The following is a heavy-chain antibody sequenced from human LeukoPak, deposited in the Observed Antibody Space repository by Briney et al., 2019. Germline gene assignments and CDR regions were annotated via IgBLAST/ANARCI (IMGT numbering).Heavy chain of an antibody. D-gene: IGHD5-12*01. V-gene: IGHV3-30-3*01. J-gene: IGHJ4*02. CDR3: ARDDSGYDYLFGY. Sequence: GRSLRLSCAASGFTFSSYAMHWVRQAPGKGLEWVAVISYDGGNKYYADSVKGRFTISRDNSKNTLYLQMNSLRAEDTAVYYCARDDSGYDYLFGYWGQGTLVTVSS. CDR2: ISYDGGNK. CDR1: GFTFSSYA.